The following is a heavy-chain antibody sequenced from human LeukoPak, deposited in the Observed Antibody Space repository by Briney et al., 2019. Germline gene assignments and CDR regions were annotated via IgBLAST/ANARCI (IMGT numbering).Heavy chain of an antibody. CDR2: TNQEGSEK. J-gene: IGHJ4*02. CDR3: AKNLHSGSYPCFDY. V-gene: IGHV3-7*03. D-gene: IGHD1-26*01. CDR1: GFTLSTYW. Sequence: GGSLRLSCAASGFTLSTYWMSWVRQAPGKGLEWVANTNQEGSEKYYVDSVKGRFTISRDNSKNTLYLQMNSLRAEDTAVYYCAKNLHSGSYPCFDYWGQGTLVTVSS.